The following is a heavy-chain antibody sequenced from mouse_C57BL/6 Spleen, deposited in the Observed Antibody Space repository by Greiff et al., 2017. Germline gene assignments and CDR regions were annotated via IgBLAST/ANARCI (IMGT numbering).Heavy chain of an antibody. J-gene: IGHJ2*01. CDR3: ARDSFDYDFDD. CDR2: ISDGGSYT. Sequence: EVMLVESGGGLVKPGGSLKLSCAASGFTFSSYAMSWVRQTPEKRLEWVATISDGGSYTYYPDNVKGRFTISRDNAKNNLYLQMRHLKSEDTAMYYSARDSFDYDFDDWGQGTTLTVSS. D-gene: IGHD2-4*01. V-gene: IGHV5-4*01. CDR1: GFTFSSYA.